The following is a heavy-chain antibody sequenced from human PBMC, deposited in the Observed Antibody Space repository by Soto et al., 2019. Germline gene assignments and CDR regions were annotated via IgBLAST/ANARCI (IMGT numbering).Heavy chain of an antibody. Sequence: SQTLSLTCVISGDSVSSNSAAWNWIRQSPSRGLEWLGRTYYKSKWNNDYAVSVKSRITINPDTSKNQFSLQLNSVTPEDTAVYYCARGWYSGRNWFDPWGQGTLVTVSS. D-gene: IGHD6-19*01. CDR3: ARGWYSGRNWFDP. CDR1: GDSVSSNSAA. J-gene: IGHJ5*02. V-gene: IGHV6-1*01. CDR2: TYYKSKWNN.